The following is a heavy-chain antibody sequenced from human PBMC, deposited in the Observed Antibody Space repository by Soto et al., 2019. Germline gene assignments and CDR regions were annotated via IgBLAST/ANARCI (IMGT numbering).Heavy chain of an antibody. CDR2: LRSDGTI. Sequence: GGSLRLSCAASGFIFSSYSMNWVRQAPGKGLEWVSYLRSDGTISYADSVKGRFTISRDNAKNSLYLQMSSLRAEDTAVYHCVRDYRFGFDVWGQGTMVTVSS. D-gene: IGHD3-16*02. CDR1: GFIFSSYS. CDR3: VRDYRFGFDV. V-gene: IGHV3-48*01. J-gene: IGHJ3*01.